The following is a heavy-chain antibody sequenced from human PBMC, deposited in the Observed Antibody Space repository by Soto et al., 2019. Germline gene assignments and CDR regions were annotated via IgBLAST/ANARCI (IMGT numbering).Heavy chain of an antibody. CDR1: GDSINNSHW. Sequence: QVQLQESGPGLVQPSGTLSLTCAVSGDSINNSHWWSWVRQTPGKGLEWIGETYHSGTTNYNPSPKTRVTISMDKSKSQFSLKMNSVTAADTAVYYCAREVNSSPARGPNWFDPWGQGTLVTVSS. CDR3: AREVNSSPARGPNWFDP. D-gene: IGHD6-13*01. V-gene: IGHV4-4*02. CDR2: TYHSGTT. J-gene: IGHJ5*02.